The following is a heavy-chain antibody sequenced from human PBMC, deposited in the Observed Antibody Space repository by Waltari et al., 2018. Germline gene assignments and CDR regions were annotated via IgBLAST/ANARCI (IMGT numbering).Heavy chain of an antibody. CDR2: IQEDGSEK. J-gene: IGHJ4*02. CDR3: ARDNSSSWYFFDY. CDR1: GFPFRSYW. V-gene: IGHV3-7*01. Sequence: EVQLVESGGGLVQPGGSLSLPFAASGFPFRSYWMSWVRQAPGKGLEWVANIQEDGSEKNYVDSVKGRFTISRDNAKNSLYLQMNSLRAEDTAVYFCARDNSSSWYFFDYWGQGTVVTVSS. D-gene: IGHD6-13*01.